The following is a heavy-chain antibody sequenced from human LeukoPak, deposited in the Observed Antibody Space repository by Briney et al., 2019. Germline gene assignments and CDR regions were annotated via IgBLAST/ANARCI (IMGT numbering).Heavy chain of an antibody. V-gene: IGHV3-30*18. J-gene: IGHJ4*02. CDR2: ISYDGSNK. CDR1: GFSFSNYW. Sequence: GGSLRLPCAASGFSFSNYWMSWVRQAPGKGLEWVAVISYDGSNKYYADSVKGRFTISRDNSKNTLYLQMNSLRAEDTAVYYCAKDQGYCSGGSCYLTIDYWGQGTLVTVSS. D-gene: IGHD2-15*01. CDR3: AKDQGYCSGGSCYLTIDY.